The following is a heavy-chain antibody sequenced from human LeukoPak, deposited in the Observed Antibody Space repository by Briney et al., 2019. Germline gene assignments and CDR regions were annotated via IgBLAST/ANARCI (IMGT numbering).Heavy chain of an antibody. CDR3: AKEMGYGSGTTYYSVAFDI. CDR1: GFTFSSYS. D-gene: IGHD2-2*01. V-gene: IGHV3-21*01. CDR2: ISSSSSYI. Sequence: PGGSLRLSCAASGFTFSSYSMNWVRQAPGKGLEWVSSISSSSSYIYYADSVKGRFTISRDNAKNSLYLQMNSLRAEDTAVYYCAKEMGYGSGTTYYSVAFDIWGQGTMVTVSS. J-gene: IGHJ3*02.